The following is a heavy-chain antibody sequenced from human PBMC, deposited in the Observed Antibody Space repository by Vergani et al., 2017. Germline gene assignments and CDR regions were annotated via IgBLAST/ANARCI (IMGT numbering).Heavy chain of an antibody. D-gene: IGHD1-1*01. CDR1: GGSISSYY. Sequence: QEQLQESGPGLVKPSETLSLTCTVSGGSISSYYWSWIRQPPGKGLEWIGYIYYSGSTNYNPSLKSRVTISVDTSKNQFSLKLSSVTAADTAVYYCARATGTRGGDYWGQGTLVTVSS. J-gene: IGHJ4*02. CDR2: IYYSGST. V-gene: IGHV4-59*01. CDR3: ARATGTRGGDY.